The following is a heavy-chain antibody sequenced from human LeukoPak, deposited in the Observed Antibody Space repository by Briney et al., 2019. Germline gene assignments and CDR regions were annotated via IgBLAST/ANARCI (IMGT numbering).Heavy chain of an antibody. CDR2: IDGTDGGT. CDR3: AKGPPRLAAARYYFDY. CDR1: GFTFSNYA. Sequence: GGSLRLSCVASGFTFSNYAMSWVRQAPGKGLEWVSTIDGTDGGTYYADSVKGRFTISRDNSKNTVYLQMNSLSPEDTAVYYCAKGPPRLAAARYYFDYWGQGTLVTVSS. D-gene: IGHD6-6*01. V-gene: IGHV3-23*01. J-gene: IGHJ4*02.